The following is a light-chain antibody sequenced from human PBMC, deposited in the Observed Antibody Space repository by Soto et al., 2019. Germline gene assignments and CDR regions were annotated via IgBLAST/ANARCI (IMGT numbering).Light chain of an antibody. Sequence: EIVMTQSPATVSLSPGDRATLSCRASRTVHTNVAWYQHKPGQAPRLLIYGASFRATGMPARFSGSGFGTEFTLTISRLQSEDSAVYYCQQRSNWPPITFGQGTRLEI. CDR1: RTVHTN. V-gene: IGKV3-15*01. J-gene: IGKJ5*01. CDR2: GAS. CDR3: QQRSNWPPIT.